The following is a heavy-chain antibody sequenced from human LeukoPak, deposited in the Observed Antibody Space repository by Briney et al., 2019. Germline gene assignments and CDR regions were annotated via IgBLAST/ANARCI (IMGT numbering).Heavy chain of an antibody. J-gene: IGHJ4*02. D-gene: IGHD6-13*01. CDR2: IYYSGST. CDR3: ARDRSVGYSSSGGAFYFDY. Sequence: SETLSLTCTVSGYSISSGYYWGWIRQPPGKGLEWIGYIYYSGSTNYNPSLKSRVTISVDTAKKQFSLKLSSVTAADTAVYYCARDRSVGYSSSGGAFYFDYWGQGTLVTVSS. CDR1: GYSISSGYY. V-gene: IGHV4-61*01.